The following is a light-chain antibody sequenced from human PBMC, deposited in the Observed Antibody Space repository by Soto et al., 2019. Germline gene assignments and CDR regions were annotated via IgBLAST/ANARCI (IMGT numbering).Light chain of an antibody. CDR3: SSYTSRKTGM. J-gene: IGLJ3*02. V-gene: IGLV2-14*01. CDR2: EVS. Sequence: QSALTQPASVSGSPGQSITISCTGSSSDVGGHDYVSWSQQHPGKAPKLLIYEVSNRPSGVSNRFSASKSGNTASLTISGLQPEDEADYYCSSYTSRKTGMFGGGTKLTVL. CDR1: SSDVGGHDY.